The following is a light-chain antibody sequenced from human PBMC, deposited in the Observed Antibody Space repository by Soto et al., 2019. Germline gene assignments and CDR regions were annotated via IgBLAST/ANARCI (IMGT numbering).Light chain of an antibody. CDR3: LQDYNYPRT. Sequence: AIQMTQSPSSLSAFVGDRVTITCRASQGIRNDLGWYQQKPGEVPKLLIYAASSLQSGVPSRFSGSGSGTEFTLTICSLQPEDFATYYCLQDYNYPRTFGQGTKVDIK. CDR1: QGIRND. V-gene: IGKV1-6*01. J-gene: IGKJ1*01. CDR2: AAS.